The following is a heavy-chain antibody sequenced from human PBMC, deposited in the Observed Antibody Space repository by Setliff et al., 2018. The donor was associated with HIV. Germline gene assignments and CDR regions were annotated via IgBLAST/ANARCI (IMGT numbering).Heavy chain of an antibody. V-gene: IGHV1-18*01. CDR2: ISTFDGNT. CDR3: ARVPGDYGDSPIDY. Sequence: GASVKVSCKASGYNFFSYGISWVRQAPGQGLEWMGWISTFDGNTDYAQNVQDRVTMTTDTSTSTVYMELRSLRSDDTAVYYCARVPGDYGDSPIDYWGQGTLVTVSS. D-gene: IGHD4-17*01. J-gene: IGHJ4*02. CDR1: GYNFFSYG.